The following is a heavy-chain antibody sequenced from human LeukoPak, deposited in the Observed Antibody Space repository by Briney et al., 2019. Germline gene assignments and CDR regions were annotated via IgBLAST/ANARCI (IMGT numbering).Heavy chain of an antibody. CDR3: EVVVITRSVWFDP. CDR2: INSDGSST. V-gene: IGHV3-74*01. J-gene: IGHJ5*02. Sequence: PGGSLRLSCAASGFTFSSYWMHWVRQAPGKGLVWVSRINSDGSSTSYADSVKGRFTISRDNAKNTLYLQMNSLRAEDTAVYYCEVVVITRSVWFDPWGQGTLVTVSS. D-gene: IGHD3-22*01. CDR1: GFTFSSYW.